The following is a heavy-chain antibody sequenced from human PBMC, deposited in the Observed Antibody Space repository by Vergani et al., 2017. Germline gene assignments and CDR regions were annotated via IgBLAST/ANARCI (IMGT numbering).Heavy chain of an antibody. CDR2: INPNSGGT. D-gene: IGHD3-16*01. CDR1: GYTFTGYY. V-gene: IGHV1-2*02. Sequence: QVQLVQSGAEVKKPGASVKVSCKASGYTFTGYYMHWVRQAHGQGLEWMGWINPNSGGTNYAKKFQGRVTMTRDTSISTVYMELSRLRSDDTAVYYCARGLHGGDYWGQGTLVTVSS. CDR3: ARGLHGGDY. J-gene: IGHJ4*02.